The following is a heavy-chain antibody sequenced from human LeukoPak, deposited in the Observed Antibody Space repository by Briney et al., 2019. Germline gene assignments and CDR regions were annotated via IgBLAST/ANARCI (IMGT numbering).Heavy chain of an antibody. CDR3: ARDKGYAPGPFDP. Sequence: GASVKVSCKASGGTFSSYAISWVRQAPGQGLEWMGRIIPILGIANYAQKFQGRVTITADKSTSTAYMELSSLRSEDTAVYYCARDKGYAPGPFDPWGQGTLVTVSS. J-gene: IGHJ5*02. CDR2: IIPILGIA. CDR1: GGTFSSYA. D-gene: IGHD5-12*01. V-gene: IGHV1-69*04.